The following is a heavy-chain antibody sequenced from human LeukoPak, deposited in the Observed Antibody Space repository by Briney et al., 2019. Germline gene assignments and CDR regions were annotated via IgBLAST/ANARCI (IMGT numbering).Heavy chain of an antibody. CDR2: IYYSGST. Sequence: SETLSLTCTVSGASISSYYWSWIRQPPGKGLQWIGYIYYSGSTRYNPSLKSRVTISVDTSKNQFSLKLSSVTAADTAVYYCARVGTLRFPSNWFDPWGQGTLVTVSS. CDR1: GASISSYY. D-gene: IGHD3-3*01. J-gene: IGHJ5*02. CDR3: ARVGTLRFPSNWFDP. V-gene: IGHV4-59*01.